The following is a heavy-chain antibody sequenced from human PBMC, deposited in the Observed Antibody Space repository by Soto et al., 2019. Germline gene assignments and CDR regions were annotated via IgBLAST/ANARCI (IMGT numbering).Heavy chain of an antibody. Sequence: PGESLKISCKGSGYSFANYWIGWVRQMPGKGLEWMGIIYPNNSDTRYSPSFQGQVTISADKSISTAYLEWSSLKASDTAMYYWARHVYYDILKKNSWGQGTLVTVSS. CDR2: IYPNNSDT. D-gene: IGHD3-9*01. J-gene: IGHJ4*02. V-gene: IGHV5-51*01. CDR1: GYSFANYW. CDR3: ARHVYYDILKKNS.